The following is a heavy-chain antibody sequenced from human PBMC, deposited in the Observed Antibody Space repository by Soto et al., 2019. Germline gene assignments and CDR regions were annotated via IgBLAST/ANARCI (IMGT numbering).Heavy chain of an antibody. Sequence: QITLKESGPTLVKPTQTLTVTCTFSGFSLSNGGEGVGWIRQPPGKALEYLGVIYWDDDKRYSPSLKSSVTITNDTSKNQVVLTITNNDPVDTATYESARRRGEYKWHDGGFDYWGQGTLVAVCS. V-gene: IGHV2-5*02. CDR3: ARRRGEYKWHDGGFDY. CDR1: GFSLSNGGEG. J-gene: IGHJ4*02. D-gene: IGHD1-20*01. CDR2: IYWDDDK.